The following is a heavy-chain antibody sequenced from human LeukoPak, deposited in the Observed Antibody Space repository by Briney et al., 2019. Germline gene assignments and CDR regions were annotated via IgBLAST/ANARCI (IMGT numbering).Heavy chain of an antibody. J-gene: IGHJ5*02. CDR1: GFTVSSNY. CDR3: ARGASIAAAGTGEKSNWFDP. Sequence: GGSLRLSCAASGFTVSSNYMSWVRQAPGKGLEWVSVIYSGGSTYYADSVKGRFTISRDNSKNTLYLQMNSLRAEDTAVYYCARGASIAAAGTGEKSNWFDPWGQGTLVTVSS. D-gene: IGHD6-13*01. CDR2: IYSGGST. V-gene: IGHV3-53*01.